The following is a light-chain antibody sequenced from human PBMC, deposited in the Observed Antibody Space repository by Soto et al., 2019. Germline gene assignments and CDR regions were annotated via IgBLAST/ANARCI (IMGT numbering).Light chain of an antibody. CDR2: DAS. V-gene: IGKV1-33*01. J-gene: IGKJ4*01. Sequence: DIQMNQSPSSLSASVGDRVTLTCQASQDISNHLHWYQQTQGKAPKLLIYDASNLQRGVPSRFSGSVSGTDFTVTIISLQPEDIATYYCQQYHHVPLTFGGGTKVEIK. CDR3: QQYHHVPLT. CDR1: QDISNH.